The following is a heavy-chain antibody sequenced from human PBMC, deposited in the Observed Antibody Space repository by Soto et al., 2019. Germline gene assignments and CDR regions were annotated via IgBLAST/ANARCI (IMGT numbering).Heavy chain of an antibody. CDR2: ISAYNSNT. D-gene: IGHD6-19*01. CDR1: GYTFTSYG. J-gene: IGHJ4*02. CDR3: ARDLAGGLVDY. Sequence: QVQLVQSGAEVKKPGASVKVSCKASGYTFTSYGISWVRQAPGQGLEWMGWISAYNSNTNYAQKLQGRDTMTTDTPTSTDYMELRSLSSEDTAVYYCARDLAGGLVDYWGQGTLVTVSS. V-gene: IGHV1-18*01.